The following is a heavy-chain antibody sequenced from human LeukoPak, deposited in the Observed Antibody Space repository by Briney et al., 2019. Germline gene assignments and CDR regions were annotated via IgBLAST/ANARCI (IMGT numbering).Heavy chain of an antibody. V-gene: IGHV3-49*04. Sequence: GGSLRLSCTASGFTFGDYAMSWVRQAPGKGLEWVGFIRSKAYGGTTEYAASVKGRFTISRDDSKSIAYLQMNSLKTEDTAVYYCTRDLYSGSYYDHYYMDVWGKGTTVTISS. CDR2: IRSKAYGGTT. CDR1: GFTFGDYA. J-gene: IGHJ6*03. D-gene: IGHD1-26*01. CDR3: TRDLYSGSYYDHYYMDV.